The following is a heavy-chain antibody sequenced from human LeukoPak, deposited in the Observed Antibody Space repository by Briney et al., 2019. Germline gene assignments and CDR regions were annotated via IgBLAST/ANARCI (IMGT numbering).Heavy chain of an antibody. J-gene: IGHJ5*02. CDR3: ARGRDSSSWYLWFDP. CDR2: IYYSGST. CDR1: TFRNYW. Sequence: TFRNYWMGWVRQPPGKGLEWIGSIYYSGSTYYNPSLKSRVTISVDTSKNQFSLKLSSVTAADTAVYYCARGRDSSSWYLWFDPWGQGTLVTVSS. V-gene: IGHV4-39*07. D-gene: IGHD6-13*01.